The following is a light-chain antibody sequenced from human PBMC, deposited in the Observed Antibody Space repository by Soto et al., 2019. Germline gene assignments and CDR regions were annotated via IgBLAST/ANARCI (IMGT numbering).Light chain of an antibody. CDR2: GAS. V-gene: IGKV3-20*01. Sequence: EIVLTQSPGTLSLSPGERDTLSCGASQSVSSNSLAWYQQKPGQAPRLLVYGASSRAAGTPDRFSGSGSGTDFTLTISRLEPEDFAVYYCQQYGSSPRTFGQGTKVEIK. CDR3: QQYGSSPRT. CDR1: QSVSSNS. J-gene: IGKJ1*01.